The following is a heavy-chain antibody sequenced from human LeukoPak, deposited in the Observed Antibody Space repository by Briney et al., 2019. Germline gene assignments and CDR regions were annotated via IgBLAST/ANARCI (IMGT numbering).Heavy chain of an antibody. J-gene: IGHJ4*02. CDR2: IGTAGDT. Sequence: GGSLRLSCAASGFTFSDYDMHWVRQATGKGPEWVSAIGTAGDTYYTGSVKGRFTISRENSKNSLYLQMNSLRAGDTAVYYCARVAKERVGGVYYFDYWGQGTLVTVSS. CDR3: ARVAKERVGGVYYFDY. D-gene: IGHD1-1*01. V-gene: IGHV3-13*01. CDR1: GFTFSDYD.